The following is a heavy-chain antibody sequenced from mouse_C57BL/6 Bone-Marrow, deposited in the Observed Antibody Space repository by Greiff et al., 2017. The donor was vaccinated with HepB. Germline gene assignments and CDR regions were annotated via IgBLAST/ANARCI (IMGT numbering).Heavy chain of an antibody. Sequence: EVQLQQSGPELVKPGASVKISCKASGYSFTDYNMNWVKQSNGKSLEWIGVINPNYGTTSYNQKFKGKATLTVDQSSSTAYMQLNSLTSEDSAVYYCARGGIFITTVVAEAYWGQGTLVTVSA. J-gene: IGHJ3*01. V-gene: IGHV1-39*01. CDR2: INPNYGTT. CDR1: GYSFTDYN. D-gene: IGHD1-1*01. CDR3: ARGGIFITTVVAEAY.